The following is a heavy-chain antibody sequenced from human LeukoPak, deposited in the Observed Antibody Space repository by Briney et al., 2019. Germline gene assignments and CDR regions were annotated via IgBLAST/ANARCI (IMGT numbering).Heavy chain of an antibody. D-gene: IGHD7-27*01. Sequence: GGSLRLSCAVSGFSIGSSWLSWVRQTPGKGLEWIANINEDGSGTYYVDSVKGRFTVSRDNTKNSLYLQMRSLRAEDTAVYYCARDPAWGAADFWGQGTLVTVSS. CDR2: INEDGSGT. CDR3: ARDPAWGAADF. J-gene: IGHJ1*01. CDR1: GFSIGSSW. V-gene: IGHV3-7*01.